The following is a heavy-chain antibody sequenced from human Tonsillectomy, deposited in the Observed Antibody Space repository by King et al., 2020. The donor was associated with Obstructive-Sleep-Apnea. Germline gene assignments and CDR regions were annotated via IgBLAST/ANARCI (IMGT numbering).Heavy chain of an antibody. J-gene: IGHJ4*02. CDR1: GDSVSSSHYF. CDR3: ASTMQYTHGQPPVDCHS. CDR2: IYYTGST. Sequence: MPLQESGPGLVKPSETLSLTCTVSGDSVSSSHYFWGWIRQAPGRGLEWIGIIYYTGSTYYNPSLKSRVIISVDTSKNQFSLKLSAVTAADTAVYYCASTMQYTHGQPPVDCHSWGQGTRVTVAS. D-gene: IGHD2-8*01. V-gene: IGHV4-39*01.